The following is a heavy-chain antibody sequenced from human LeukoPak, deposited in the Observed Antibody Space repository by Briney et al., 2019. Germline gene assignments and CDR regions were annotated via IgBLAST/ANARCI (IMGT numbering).Heavy chain of an antibody. J-gene: IGHJ4*02. CDR2: ISYDGSNK. V-gene: IGHV3-30-3*01. D-gene: IGHD1-26*01. CDR1: GFTFSSYA. Sequence: GGSLRLSCAASGFTFSSYAMHWVRQAPGKGLEWVAVISYDGSNKYYADSVKGRFTISRDNSKNTLYLQMNSLRAEDTAVYYCAGSMVGDAFDYWGQGTLVTVSS. CDR3: AGSMVGDAFDY.